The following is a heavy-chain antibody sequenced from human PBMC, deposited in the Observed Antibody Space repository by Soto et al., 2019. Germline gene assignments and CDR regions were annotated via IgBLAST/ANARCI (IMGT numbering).Heavy chain of an antibody. CDR2: GYTTGST. Sequence: SETLSLTCTVPGGSLNTYYWSWIRHSTGKELEWIGLGYTTGSTNYNPSLKSRVTISVDTSRNQFSLSLRSVTAADTAVYYCARDLNFIFADFADMRWNFDPWGQGTLVT. D-gene: IGHD3-3*02. J-gene: IGHJ5*02. CDR3: ARDLNFIFADFADMRWNFDP. CDR1: GGSLNTYY. V-gene: IGHV4-4*07.